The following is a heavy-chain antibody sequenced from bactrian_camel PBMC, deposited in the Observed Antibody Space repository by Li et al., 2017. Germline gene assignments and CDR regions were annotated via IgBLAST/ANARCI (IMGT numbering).Heavy chain of an antibody. CDR3: AASRATCRWYVPATNNFNS. J-gene: IGHJ4*01. CDR1: GSTVSSNH. D-gene: IGHD6*01. Sequence: QVQLVESGGVSVQAGGSLRLSCAVSGSTVSSNHHMGWFRLSSGKGRERVACINPSGGTIYDDSVKGRFTISKDDAKNTLYLQMNSLKPEDSAMYYCAASRATCRWYVPATNNFNSWGQGTQVTVS. CDR2: INPSGGT. V-gene: IGHV3S37*01.